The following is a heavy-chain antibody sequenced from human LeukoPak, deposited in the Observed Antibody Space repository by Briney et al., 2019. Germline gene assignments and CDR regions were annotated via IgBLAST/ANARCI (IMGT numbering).Heavy chain of an antibody. J-gene: IGHJ4*02. D-gene: IGHD2-21*01. CDR2: INGGGDPI. CDR1: GFTFSRDS. V-gene: IGHV3-48*01. CDR3: VRDNPRCCGVIPANIDDF. Sequence: GGSLRLSCAASGFTFSRDSMNWVCQAPGKGLEWVAYINGGGDPILYADSVRGRFTISRDNAKNSLYLQMNNLGAEDTAVYYCVRDNPRCCGVIPANIDDFWGQGTLVTVSS.